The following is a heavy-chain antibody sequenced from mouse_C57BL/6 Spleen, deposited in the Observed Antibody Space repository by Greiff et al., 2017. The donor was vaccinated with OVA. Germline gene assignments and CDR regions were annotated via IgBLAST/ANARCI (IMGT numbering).Heavy chain of an antibody. V-gene: IGHV1-18*01. CDR2: INPNNGGT. D-gene: IGHD3-1*01. J-gene: IGHJ1*03. CDR1: GYTFTDYN. Sequence: VQLQQSGPELVKPGASVKIPCKASGYTFTDYNMDWVKQSHGKSLEWIGDINPNNGGTIYNQKFKGKATLTVDKSSSTAYMELRSLTSEDTAVYYCARRGRLGGYFDVWGTGTTVTVSS. CDR3: ARRGRLGGYFDV.